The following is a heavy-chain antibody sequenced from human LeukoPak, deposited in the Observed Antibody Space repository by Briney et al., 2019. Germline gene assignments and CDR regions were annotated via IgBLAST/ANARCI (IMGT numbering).Heavy chain of an antibody. J-gene: IGHJ5*02. D-gene: IGHD2-21*02. CDR3: ARDLRLSWFDP. CDR2: ISAYNGNT. Sequence: ASVKVSFKASGYTFTSYGIRWVRQAPGQGLEWMGWISAYNGNTNYSQKLQGRVTMTTDTSTSTAYMELRSLRSDDTAVYYCARDLRLSWFDPWGQGTLVTVSS. CDR1: GYTFTSYG. V-gene: IGHV1-18*01.